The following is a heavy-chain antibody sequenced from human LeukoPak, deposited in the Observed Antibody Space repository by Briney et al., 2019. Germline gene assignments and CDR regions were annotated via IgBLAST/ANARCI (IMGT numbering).Heavy chain of an antibody. CDR1: GGSFSDYY. J-gene: IGHJ4*02. D-gene: IGHD5-12*01. Sequence: PSETLSLTCAVYGGSFSDYYWSWIRQPPGKGLEWIGDINHSANMRYNPSLKSRVSLSVDTSKSQFPLKLSSVTAADTAIYYCVYVGLTATIREDCWGQGTLVTVSS. CDR3: VYVGLTATIREDC. V-gene: IGHV4-34*01. CDR2: INHSANM.